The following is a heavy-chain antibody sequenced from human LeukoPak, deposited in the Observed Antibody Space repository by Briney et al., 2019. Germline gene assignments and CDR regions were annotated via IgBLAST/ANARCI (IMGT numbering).Heavy chain of an antibody. V-gene: IGHV1-2*02. J-gene: IGHJ3*02. CDR1: GYTFTGYY. CDR2: INPNSGGT. Sequence: ASVTVCCKASGYTFTGYYMHWVRQAPGQGLEWMGWINPNSGGTNYAQKFQGRVTMTRDTSISTAYMELSRLRSDDTAVYYCARIRPGSTRDAFDIWGQGTMVTVSS. D-gene: IGHD2-2*01. CDR3: ARIRPGSTRDAFDI.